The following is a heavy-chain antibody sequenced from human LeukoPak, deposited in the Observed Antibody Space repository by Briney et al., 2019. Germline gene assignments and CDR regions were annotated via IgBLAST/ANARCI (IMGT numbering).Heavy chain of an antibody. CDR1: GFTFSSYG. V-gene: IGHV3-33*01. Sequence: HPGGSLRLSCAASGFTFSSYGMHWVRQAPGKGLEWVADIWYDGSHKYYADSVKGRFTISRDNSKNTLHLQMNSLRAEDTAVYYCARDLLLWFGELSGDSDYWGQGTLVTVSS. CDR2: IWYDGSHK. J-gene: IGHJ4*02. CDR3: ARDLLLWFGELSGDSDY. D-gene: IGHD3-10*01.